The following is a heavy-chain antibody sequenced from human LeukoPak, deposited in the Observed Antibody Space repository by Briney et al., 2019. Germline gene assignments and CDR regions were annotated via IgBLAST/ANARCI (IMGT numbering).Heavy chain of an antibody. CDR2: IRYDGSNK. V-gene: IGHV3-30*02. J-gene: IGHJ4*02. Sequence: GGSLRLSCAASGFTFSSYGMHWVRQAPGKGLEWVAFIRYDGSNKYYADSVKGRFTIPRDNSKNTLYLQMNSLRAEDTAVYYCAKDAPSEVTTSPYYFDYWGQGTLVTVSS. D-gene: IGHD4-17*01. CDR3: AKDAPSEVTTSPYYFDY. CDR1: GFTFSSYG.